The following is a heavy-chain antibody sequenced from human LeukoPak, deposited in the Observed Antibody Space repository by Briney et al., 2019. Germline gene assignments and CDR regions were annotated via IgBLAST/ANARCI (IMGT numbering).Heavy chain of an antibody. D-gene: IGHD5-12*01. CDR2: IIPILGIA. Sequence: GASVKVSCKASGGTFSSYAISWVRQAPGQGLEWMGRIIPILGIANYAQKFQGRVTITADKSTSTAYMELSSLRSEDTAVYYCARVGGGGIVATIGNTLDYWGQGTLVTVSS. J-gene: IGHJ4*02. V-gene: IGHV1-69*04. CDR3: ARVGGGGIVATIGNTLDY. CDR1: GGTFSSYA.